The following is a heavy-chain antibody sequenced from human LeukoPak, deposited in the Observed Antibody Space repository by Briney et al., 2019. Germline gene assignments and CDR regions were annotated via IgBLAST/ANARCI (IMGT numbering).Heavy chain of an antibody. CDR3: ARDLRSAMVPYYYYGMDV. CDR2: IYHSGST. CDR1: GGSISSSNW. J-gene: IGHJ6*02. D-gene: IGHD5-18*01. Sequence: PSGTLSLTCAVSGGSISSSNWWSWVRQPPGKGLEWIGEIYHSGSTNYNPSLKSRVTISVDTSKNQFSLKLSSVTAADTAVYYCARDLRSAMVPYYYYGMDVWGQGTTVTVSS. V-gene: IGHV4-4*02.